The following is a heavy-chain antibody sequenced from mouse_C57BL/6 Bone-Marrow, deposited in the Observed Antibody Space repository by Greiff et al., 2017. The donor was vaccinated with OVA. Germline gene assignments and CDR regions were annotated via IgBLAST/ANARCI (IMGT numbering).Heavy chain of an antibody. CDR1: GYTFTSYW. J-gene: IGHJ3*01. Sequence: QVQLQQPGAELVKPGASVQLSCKASGYTFTSYWMQWVKQRPGQGLEWIGEIDPSDSYTNYNQKFKGKATLTVDTSSSTAYMQLSSLTSEDSAVYYCASAVFAYWGQGTLVTVSA. V-gene: IGHV1-50*01. CDR2: IDPSDSYT. CDR3: ASAVFAY.